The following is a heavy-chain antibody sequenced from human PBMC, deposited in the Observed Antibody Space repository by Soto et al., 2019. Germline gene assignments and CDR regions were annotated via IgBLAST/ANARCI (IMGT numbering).Heavy chain of an antibody. V-gene: IGHV4-61*01. J-gene: IGHJ4*02. D-gene: IGHD3-16*01. CDR1: GGSFMSVSYS. Sequence: LSLSCSVSGGSFMSVSYSWSWILEPRAKRLEWIGCVDHTGRTSYNPSTKSRVSIAMDTSKNQCSLHLDTGTAAVTAVYFRVRDLDYFDSWGQGTLVTVSS. CDR3: VRDLDYFDS. CDR2: VDHTGRT.